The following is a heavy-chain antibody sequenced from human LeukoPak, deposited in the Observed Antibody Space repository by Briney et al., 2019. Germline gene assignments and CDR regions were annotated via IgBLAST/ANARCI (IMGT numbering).Heavy chain of an antibody. Sequence: GGSLRLSCAVSGFTFTMYWMHWVRQGPGKGLEWVSRIASDGSATGYADSVKGRFTISRDNAKNTLYLQMNSLRAEDTAVYYCARDASPGYFDLWGRGTLLIVSS. CDR3: ARDASPGYFDL. V-gene: IGHV3-74*01. CDR2: IASDGSAT. D-gene: IGHD2-15*01. J-gene: IGHJ2*01. CDR1: GFTFTMYW.